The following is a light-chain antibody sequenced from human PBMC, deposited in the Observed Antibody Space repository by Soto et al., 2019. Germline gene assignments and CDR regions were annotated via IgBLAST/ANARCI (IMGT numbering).Light chain of an antibody. J-gene: IGKJ1*01. Sequence: EIVLTQFPGTLSLSPGERATLSCRASQSVSSNYLAWYQQRPGQPPNLLIFSASNRAPGIPDRFSGSGSGTDFTLTISRLEPGDFAVYYCQQYGSSIKTFGQGTKVDIK. CDR1: QSVSSNY. CDR2: SAS. CDR3: QQYGSSIKT. V-gene: IGKV3-20*01.